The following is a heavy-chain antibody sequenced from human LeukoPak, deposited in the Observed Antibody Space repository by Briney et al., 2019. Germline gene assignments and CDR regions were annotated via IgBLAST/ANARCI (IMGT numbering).Heavy chain of an antibody. V-gene: IGHV3-48*02. CDR3: ARRFDL. Sequence: GGSLRLSCAASGFIVSSYSMNWVRQAPGKGPEWLSNIVSSATTTYYADSVMGRFTISRDDAKNSLFLQTNSLRDEDTAVCYCARRFDLWGQGTLVTVSS. J-gene: IGHJ3*01. CDR1: GFIVSSYS. CDR2: IVSSATTT.